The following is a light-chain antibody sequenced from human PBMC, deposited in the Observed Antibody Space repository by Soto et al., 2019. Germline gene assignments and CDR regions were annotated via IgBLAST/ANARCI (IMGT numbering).Light chain of an antibody. CDR2: GAS. V-gene: IGKV3-15*01. CDR1: RNINRK. Sequence: EIVMTQSPATLSVSPGERATLSCRASRNINRKLAWYQQKPGQAPRLLISGASTRATGIPARFSGSGSGTEFTLTLSSLQSEDFAVYYCQQYYDYPPLICGGGTKVEIK. CDR3: QQYYDYPPLI. J-gene: IGKJ4*01.